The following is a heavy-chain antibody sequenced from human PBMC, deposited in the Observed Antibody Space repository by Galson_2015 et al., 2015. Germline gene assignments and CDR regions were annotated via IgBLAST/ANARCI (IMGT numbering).Heavy chain of an antibody. CDR3: ASGEPVYYDSSGYAPDGMDV. CDR2: ISSSSSYI. D-gene: IGHD3-22*01. V-gene: IGHV3-21*01. J-gene: IGHJ6*02. CDR1: GFTFSSYS. Sequence: SLRLSCAASGFTFSSYSMNWVRQAPGKGLEWVSSISSSSSYIYYADSVKGRFTISRDNAKNSLYLQMNSLRAEDTAVYYCASGEPVYYDSSGYAPDGMDVWGQGTTVTVSS.